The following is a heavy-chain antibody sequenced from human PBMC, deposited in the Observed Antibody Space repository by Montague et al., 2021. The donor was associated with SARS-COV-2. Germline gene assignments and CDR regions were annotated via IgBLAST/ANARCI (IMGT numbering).Heavy chain of an antibody. CDR3: ARAGSQRFFEF. CDR2: IRLPGGS. D-gene: IGHD1-1*01. V-gene: IGHV4-34*01. J-gene: IGHJ2*01. CDR1: SGSLSNYY. Sequence: SETLSLTCAVTSGSLSNYYWSWIRQPPGKGLEWIGEIRLPGGSNYNPSLKGRVTISLDTSNNQVSLTLNSVTAADTAVYYCARAGSQRFFEFWGRGTLVTVSS.